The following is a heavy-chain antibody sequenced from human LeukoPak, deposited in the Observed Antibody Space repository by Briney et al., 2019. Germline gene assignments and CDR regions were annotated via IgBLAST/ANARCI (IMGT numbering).Heavy chain of an antibody. CDR3: TRGYYEPFDR. CDR2: VDYSGST. J-gene: IGHJ4*02. D-gene: IGHD3-22*01. CDR1: CGSVSSSH. Sequence: SETLSLNCTVSCGSVSSSHWNWIRQPPGKGLEWIGNVDYSGSTKYNPSLRSRVTMSLDTSNNQFSLKLRSVTASDTALYYCTRGYYEPFDRWGQGTLVTVSS. V-gene: IGHV4-59*02.